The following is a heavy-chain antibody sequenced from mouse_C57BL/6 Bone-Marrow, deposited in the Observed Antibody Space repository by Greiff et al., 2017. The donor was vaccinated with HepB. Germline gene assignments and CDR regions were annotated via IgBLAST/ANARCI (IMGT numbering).Heavy chain of an antibody. V-gene: IGHV1-85*01. CDR2: NYPRDGSN. CDR1: GYTFTSYD. J-gene: IGHJ3*01. D-gene: IGHD3-2*02. Sequence: VKLVESGPELVKPGASVKLSCKASGYTFTSYDINWVKQRPGQGLEWIGWNYPRDGSNKYTEKFKGKATLTVDTSSSTAYMELHSLTSEDSSVYFCARGQLRLTWFAYWGQGTLVTVSA. CDR3: ARGQLRLTWFAY.